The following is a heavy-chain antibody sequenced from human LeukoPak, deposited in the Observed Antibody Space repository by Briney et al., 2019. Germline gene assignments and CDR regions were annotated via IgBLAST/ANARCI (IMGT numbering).Heavy chain of an antibody. V-gene: IGHV3-11*01. J-gene: IGHJ3*02. CDR3: ARGRGWFGELNDAFDI. CDR2: ISSSGSTI. Sequence: GGSLRLSCAASGFTFSDYYMSWIRQAPGKGLEWVSYISSSGSTIYYADYVKGRFTISRDNAKNSLYLQMNSLRAEDTAVYYCARGRGWFGELNDAFDIWGQGTMVTVSS. D-gene: IGHD3-10*01. CDR1: GFTFSDYY.